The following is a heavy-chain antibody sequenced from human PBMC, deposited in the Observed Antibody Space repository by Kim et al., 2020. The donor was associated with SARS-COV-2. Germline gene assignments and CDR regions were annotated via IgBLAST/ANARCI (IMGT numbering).Heavy chain of an antibody. CDR3: ARDTAATSNWFDP. V-gene: IGHV4-4*02. CDR2: IYHSGST. CDR1: GGSISSSNW. J-gene: IGHJ5*02. D-gene: IGHD2-15*01. Sequence: SETLSLTCAVSGGSISSSNWWSWVRQPPGKGLEWIGEIYHSGSTNYNPSLKSRVTISVDKSKNQFSLKLSSVTAADTAVYYCARDTAATSNWFDPWGQGTLVTVSS.